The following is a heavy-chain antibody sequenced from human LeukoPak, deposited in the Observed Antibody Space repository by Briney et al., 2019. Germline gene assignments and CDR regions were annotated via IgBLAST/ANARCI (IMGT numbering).Heavy chain of an antibody. CDR2: ISSSGSTI. Sequence: GGSLRLSCAASGFTFSSYGMSWVRQAPGKGLEWVSYISSSGSTIYYADSVKGRFTISRDNAKNSLYLQMNSLRAEDTAVYYCARGYSYYYYYMDVWGKGTTVTISS. V-gene: IGHV3-48*04. CDR3: ARGYSYYYYYMDV. J-gene: IGHJ6*03. CDR1: GFTFSSYG.